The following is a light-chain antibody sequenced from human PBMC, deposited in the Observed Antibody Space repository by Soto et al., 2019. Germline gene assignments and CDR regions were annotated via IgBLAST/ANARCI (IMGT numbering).Light chain of an antibody. CDR3: CSYAGSSTFPFV. J-gene: IGLJ1*01. V-gene: IGLV2-23*02. Sequence: QSVLTQPASVSGSPGQSITISCTGTSSDVGSYNLVSWYQQHPGKAPKLMIYEVSKRPSGVSNRFSGSKSGNTASLTISGLQAEDEADYYRCSYAGSSTFPFVFGTGTKLTVL. CDR2: EVS. CDR1: SSDVGSYNL.